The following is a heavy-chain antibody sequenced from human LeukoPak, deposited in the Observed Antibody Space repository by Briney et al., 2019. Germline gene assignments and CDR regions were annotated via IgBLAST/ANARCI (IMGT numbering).Heavy chain of an antibody. D-gene: IGHD2-15*01. V-gene: IGHV4-34*01. CDR3: ARDLVVVVAATSGGPYYYYYYGMDV. CDR2: INHSGNT. CDR1: GGSFSGYY. Sequence: SETLSLTCAVYGGSFSGYYWSWIRQPPGKGLEWIGEINHSGNTNYNPSLKSRVTISVDTSKNQFSLKLSSVTAADTAVYYCARDLVVVVAATSGGPYYYYYYGMDVWGKGTTVTVSS. J-gene: IGHJ6*04.